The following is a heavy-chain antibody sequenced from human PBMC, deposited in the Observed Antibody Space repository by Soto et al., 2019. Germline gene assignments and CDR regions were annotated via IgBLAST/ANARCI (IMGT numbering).Heavy chain of an antibody. CDR3: ASELDYDSSFDDFDI. D-gene: IGHD3-22*01. Sequence: ASVKVSCKASGYTFTSYYMHWVRQAPGQGLEWMGIINPSGGSTSYAQKFQGRVTMTRDTSTSTVYMELSSLRSEDTAVYYCASELDYDSSFDDFDIWGQGTMVTVAS. V-gene: IGHV1-46*01. CDR2: INPSGGST. J-gene: IGHJ3*02. CDR1: GYTFTSYY.